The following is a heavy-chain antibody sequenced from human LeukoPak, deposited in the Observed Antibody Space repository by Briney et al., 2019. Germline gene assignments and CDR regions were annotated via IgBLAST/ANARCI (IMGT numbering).Heavy chain of an antibody. V-gene: IGHV3-15*01. Sequence: AGGSLRLSCAASGFTFSNAWMSWVRQAPGKGLEWVGRIKSKTDGGTTDYAAPVKGRFTISRDDSKNTLYLRMNSLKTEDTAVYYCTTECYYDSSGYIDYWGQGTLVTVSS. CDR2: IKSKTDGGTT. CDR3: TTECYYDSSGYIDY. J-gene: IGHJ4*02. CDR1: GFTFSNAW. D-gene: IGHD3-22*01.